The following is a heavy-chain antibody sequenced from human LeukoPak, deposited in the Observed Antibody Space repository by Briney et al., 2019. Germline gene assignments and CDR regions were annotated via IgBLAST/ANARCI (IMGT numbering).Heavy chain of an antibody. CDR1: GFTFSSYS. J-gene: IGHJ4*02. CDR3: AREFIGSWYWDS. V-gene: IGHV3-21*01. Sequence: GGSLRLSCAASGFTFSSYSMNWVRQAPGKGLEWVSSISSSSSYIYYADSVKGRFTISRDTSKNSLYLQMNSLRAEDTAVYLCAREFIGSWYWDSWGQGTLVTVSS. D-gene: IGHD6-13*01. CDR2: ISSSSSYI.